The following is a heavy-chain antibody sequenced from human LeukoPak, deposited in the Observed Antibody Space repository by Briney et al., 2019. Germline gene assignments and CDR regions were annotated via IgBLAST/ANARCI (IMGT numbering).Heavy chain of an antibody. CDR1: GHSTTRGYY. V-gene: IGHV4-38-2*01. CDR3: ARVLPAPYLLDS. Sequence: PSETLSLTCDISGHSTTRGYYWAWFRQSPGKGPEWIATFFQSQKSFYNASLESRVIMSLDTSKSQFSLNLTSVTAADTAVYYCARVLPAPYLLDSWGQGTHVTVSS. D-gene: IGHD2-15*01. CDR2: FFQSQKS. J-gene: IGHJ4*02.